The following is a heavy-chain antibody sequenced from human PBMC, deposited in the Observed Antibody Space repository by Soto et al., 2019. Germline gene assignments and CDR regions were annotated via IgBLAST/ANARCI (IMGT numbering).Heavy chain of an antibody. CDR1: GLTFTRFS. J-gene: IGHJ4*02. Sequence: GGSLRLSCAASGLTFTRFSMNWVRQAPGKGLEWVSSISSTTNYIYYGDSMKGRFTISRDNAKNSLYLEMNSLRAEDTAVYYCARESEDLTSNFDYWGQGTLVTVSS. CDR3: ARESEDLTSNFDY. V-gene: IGHV3-21*06. CDR2: ISSTTNYI.